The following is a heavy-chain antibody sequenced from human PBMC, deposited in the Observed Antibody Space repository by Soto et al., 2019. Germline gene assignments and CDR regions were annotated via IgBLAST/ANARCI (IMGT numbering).Heavy chain of an antibody. Sequence: GGSLRLSCAASGFTFSNAWMSWVRQAPGKGLEWVGRIKSKTDGGTTDYAAPVKGRFTISRDDSKNTLYLQMNSLKTEYTAVYYCTMWPRYCSGGSCYYLDYWGQGTLVTVSS. CDR2: IKSKTDGGTT. J-gene: IGHJ4*02. V-gene: IGHV3-15*01. D-gene: IGHD2-15*01. CDR1: GFTFSNAW. CDR3: TMWPRYCSGGSCYYLDY.